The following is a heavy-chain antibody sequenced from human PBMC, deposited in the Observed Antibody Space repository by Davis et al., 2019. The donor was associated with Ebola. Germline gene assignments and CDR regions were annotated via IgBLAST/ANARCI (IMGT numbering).Heavy chain of an antibody. CDR1: GFAFRNYA. Sequence: PGGSLRLSCAASGFAFRNYAMHWVRLAPGKGLEWISVISYDGRASTYANSVKGRFTISRDNSRSTLYLQITRPTTEDTAVYYCAREMGNTNYLDYWGQGALVTVSS. J-gene: IGHJ4*02. CDR2: ISYDGRAS. D-gene: IGHD2-2*01. CDR3: AREMGNTNYLDY. V-gene: IGHV3-30*04.